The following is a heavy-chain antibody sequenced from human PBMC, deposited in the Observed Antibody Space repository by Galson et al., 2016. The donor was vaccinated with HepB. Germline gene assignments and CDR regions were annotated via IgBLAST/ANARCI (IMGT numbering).Heavy chain of an antibody. CDR3: ARDPPDEFDGSGWTGDY. CDR2: ISHGGTA. J-gene: IGHJ4*02. Sequence: SETLSLTCSVSGGSLTSTYWWSWVRQPPGKGLEWIGEISHGGTANYNPSFKSRVTMSVDKSKNQFSLNLTSVTAADTAVYYCARDPPDEFDGSGWTGDYCGRGTLVTVSS. D-gene: IGHD6-25*01. V-gene: IGHV4-4*02. CDR1: GGSLTSTYW.